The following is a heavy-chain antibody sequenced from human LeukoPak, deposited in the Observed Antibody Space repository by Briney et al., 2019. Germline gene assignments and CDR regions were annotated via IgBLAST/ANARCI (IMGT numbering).Heavy chain of an antibody. J-gene: IGHJ4*02. D-gene: IGHD6-13*01. Sequence: SETLSLTCTVSGGSISSYYWSWIRQPPGKGLEWIGYIYYSGSTNYNPSLKSRVTISVDTSKNQFSLKLSSVTAADTAVYYCARHEGGAAAVPFDYWGQGTLVTVSS. CDR1: GGSISSYY. V-gene: IGHV4-59*08. CDR2: IYYSGST. CDR3: ARHEGGAAAVPFDY.